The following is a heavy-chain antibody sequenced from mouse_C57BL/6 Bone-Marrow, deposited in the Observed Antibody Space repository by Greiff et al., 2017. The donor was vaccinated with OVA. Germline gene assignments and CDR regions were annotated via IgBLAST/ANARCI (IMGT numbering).Heavy chain of an antibody. CDR3: ARGGTSPFAY. V-gene: IGHV1-42*01. J-gene: IGHJ3*01. Sequence: EVKLVESGPELVKPGASVKISCKASGYSFTGYYMNWVKQSPEKSLEWIGEINPSTGGTTYNQKFKAKATLTVAKSSSTAYMQLKSLTSEDSAVYYCARGGTSPFAYWGQGTLVTVSA. CDR2: INPSTGGT. CDR1: GYSFTGYY. D-gene: IGHD4-1*01.